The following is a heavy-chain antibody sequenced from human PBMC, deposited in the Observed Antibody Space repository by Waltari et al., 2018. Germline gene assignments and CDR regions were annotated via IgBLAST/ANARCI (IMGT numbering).Heavy chain of an antibody. CDR3: AREGDYYGDYGY. CDR1: GGSISSSSYY. V-gene: IGHV4-39*07. D-gene: IGHD4-17*01. Sequence: QLQLQESGPGLVKPSETLSLTCTVSGGSISSSSYYWGWSRQPPGKGLEWIGSIYYSGSTYYNPSLKSRVTISVDTSKTQFSLKLSSVTAADTAVYYCAREGDYYGDYGYWGQGTLVTVSS. J-gene: IGHJ4*02. CDR2: IYYSGST.